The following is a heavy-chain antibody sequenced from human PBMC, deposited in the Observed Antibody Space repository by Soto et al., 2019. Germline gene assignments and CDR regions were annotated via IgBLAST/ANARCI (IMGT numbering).Heavy chain of an antibody. CDR2: IIPIFGTA. CDR3: ASSAYYYDSSGHYYFDY. CDR1: GGTFSSYA. Sequence: SVKVSCKASGGTFSSYAISWVRQAPGQGLEWMGGIIPIFGTANYAQKFQGGVTITADESTSTAYMELSSLRSEDTAVYYCASSAYYYDSSGHYYFDYWGQGTLVTVSS. V-gene: IGHV1-69*13. D-gene: IGHD3-22*01. J-gene: IGHJ4*02.